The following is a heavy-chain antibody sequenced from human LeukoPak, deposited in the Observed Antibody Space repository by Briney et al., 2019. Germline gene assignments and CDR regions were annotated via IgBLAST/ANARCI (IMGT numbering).Heavy chain of an antibody. CDR2: IRNKPYSYTT. CDR1: GFTFSNYW. J-gene: IGHJ4*02. CDR3: ARGGLL. Sequence: GGSLRLSCAASGFTFSNYWMSWVRQAPGKGLVWVGRIRNKPYSYTTVYAASVKGRFTISRDDSKNSLYLQMNSLKIEDTAVYYCARGGLLWGQGTLVTVSS. V-gene: IGHV3-72*01.